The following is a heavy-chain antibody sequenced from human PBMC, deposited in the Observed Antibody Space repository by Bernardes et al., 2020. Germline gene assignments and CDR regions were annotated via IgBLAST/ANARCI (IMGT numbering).Heavy chain of an antibody. Sequence: GGSLRLSCAASGFTFNSYSMNWVRQAPGKGLEWVSYISSGSSYMYHADSVKGRFTISRDNANNLLYLQMNSLRAEDTAVYYCASHPGKSDYWGQGTLVNVSS. J-gene: IGHJ4*02. CDR1: GFTFNSYS. CDR3: ASHPGKSDY. V-gene: IGHV3-21*06. CDR2: ISSGSSYM.